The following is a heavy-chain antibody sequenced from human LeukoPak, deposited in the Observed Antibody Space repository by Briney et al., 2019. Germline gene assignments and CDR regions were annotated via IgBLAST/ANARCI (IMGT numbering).Heavy chain of an antibody. V-gene: IGHV4-61*02. CDR3: ARDELRYFDWLGAFDI. CDR1: GGSISSGSYY. J-gene: IGHJ3*02. D-gene: IGHD3-9*01. CDR2: IYTSGST. Sequence: SETLSLTCTVSGGSISSGSYYWSWIRQPAGKGLGWIGRIYTSGSTNYNPSLKSRVTISVDTSKNQFSLKLSSVTAADTAVYYCARDELRYFDWLGAFDIWGQGTMVTVSS.